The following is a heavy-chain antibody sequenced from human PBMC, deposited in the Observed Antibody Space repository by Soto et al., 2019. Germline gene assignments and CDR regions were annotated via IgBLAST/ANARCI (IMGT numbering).Heavy chain of an antibody. CDR1: GGSIRTSSYY. CDR2: MHYSGSS. D-gene: IGHD3-10*01. J-gene: IGHJ5*01. V-gene: IGHV4-39*01. CDR3: ARYYYNSGSSLFDY. Sequence: SETLSLTCTVSGGSIRTSSYYWGWIRQPPGKGLEWIGSMHYSGSSYYNPSLQSRVTIPVDTSKNQFSLNLSSVTAADTAVYYCARYYYNSGSSLFDYWGQGTLVTVSS.